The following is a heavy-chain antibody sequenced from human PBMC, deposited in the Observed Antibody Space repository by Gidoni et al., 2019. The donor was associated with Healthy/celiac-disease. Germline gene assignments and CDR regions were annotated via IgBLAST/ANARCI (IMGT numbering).Heavy chain of an antibody. D-gene: IGHD3-10*01. CDR1: GYTFTGYS. Sequence: QVQLVQSGAEVKKPGASVKVSCKASGYTFTGYSMHWVRQAPGQGLEWMGRINPNSGGTNYAQKFQGRVTMTRDTSISTAYMELSRLRSDDTAVYYCAREGGITMVQGARRDWYFDLWGRGTLVTVSS. J-gene: IGHJ2*01. CDR3: AREGGITMVQGARRDWYFDL. CDR2: INPNSGGT. V-gene: IGHV1-2*06.